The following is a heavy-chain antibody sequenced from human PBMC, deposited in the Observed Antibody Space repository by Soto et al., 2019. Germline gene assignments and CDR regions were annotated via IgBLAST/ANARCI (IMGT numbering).Heavy chain of an antibody. CDR1: GGTFSSYA. J-gene: IGHJ4*02. CDR3: AGGEQATIFGVVIMGY. D-gene: IGHD3-3*01. Sequence: QVQLVQYGAEVKKPGSSVKVSCKASGGTFSSYAISWVRQAPGQGLEWMGGIIPIFGTANYAQKFQGRVTITADESTSTAYMELSSLRSEDTAVYYCAGGEQATIFGVVIMGYWGQGTLVTVSS. CDR2: IIPIFGTA. V-gene: IGHV1-69*01.